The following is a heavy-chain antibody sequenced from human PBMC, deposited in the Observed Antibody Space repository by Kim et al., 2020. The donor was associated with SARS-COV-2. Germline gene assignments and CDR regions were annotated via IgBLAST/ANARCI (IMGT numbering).Heavy chain of an antibody. CDR3: TTNYYGSGSYNGMDV. V-gene: IGHV3-73*01. Sequence: GGSLRLSCAASGFTFSGSAMHWVRQASGKGLEWVGRIRSKANNYATTYAASVKGRFTISRDDSKNTAYLQMNSLKTEDTAVYYCTTNYYGSGSYNGMDVWGQGTTVTVSS. D-gene: IGHD3-10*01. J-gene: IGHJ6*02. CDR2: IRSKANNYAT. CDR1: GFTFSGSA.